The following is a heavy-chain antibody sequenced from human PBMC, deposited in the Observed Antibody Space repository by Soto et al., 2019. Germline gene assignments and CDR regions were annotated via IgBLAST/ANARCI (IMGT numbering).Heavy chain of an antibody. Sequence: EVQLLESGGGLVQPGGSLRLSCAASGFTFSSYAMSWVRQAPGKGLEWVSAISGSGGSTYYADSVKGRFTNSRDNSKNTLYLQMNSLRAEDTAVYYCAKDGGYSSSPEIFDYWGQGTLVTVSS. V-gene: IGHV3-23*01. CDR1: GFTFSSYA. CDR3: AKDGGYSSSPEIFDY. D-gene: IGHD6-6*01. CDR2: ISGSGGST. J-gene: IGHJ4*02.